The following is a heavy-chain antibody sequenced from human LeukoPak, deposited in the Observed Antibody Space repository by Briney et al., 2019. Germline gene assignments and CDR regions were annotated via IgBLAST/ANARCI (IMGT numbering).Heavy chain of an antibody. V-gene: IGHV3-23*01. J-gene: IGHJ3*02. CDR1: GFSFSSYA. Sequence: PGGSLRLSCAASGFSFSSYAMSWVRQAPARGLEWVSSMKGGGGDTFYADSVKGRFTISRDNSKNTLYLQMNSLRAEDTAVYYCAKDSGAFDIWGQGAMVTVSS. CDR2: MKGGGGDT. CDR3: AKDSGAFDI.